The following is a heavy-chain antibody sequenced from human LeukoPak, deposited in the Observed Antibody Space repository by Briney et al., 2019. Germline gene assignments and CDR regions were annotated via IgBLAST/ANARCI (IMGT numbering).Heavy chain of an antibody. CDR3: ARTGYSYGSDY. D-gene: IGHD5-18*01. CDR1: GFSFSSYS. CDR2: ISSSSSSI. J-gene: IGHJ4*02. V-gene: IGHV3-21*01. Sequence: GGSLRLSCAASGFSFSSYSMNWVRQAPGKGLEWVSSISSSSSSIYYAYSAKGRFTISRDNAKNSLYLQMNSLRAEDTAAYYCARTGYSYGSDYWGQGTLVTVSS.